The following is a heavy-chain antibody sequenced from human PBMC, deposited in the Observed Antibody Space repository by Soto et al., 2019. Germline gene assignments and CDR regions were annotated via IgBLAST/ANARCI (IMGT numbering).Heavy chain of an antibody. V-gene: IGHV4-39*01. CDR1: GGPISSSSYY. D-gene: IGHD3-22*01. CDR2: IYSLGNT. Sequence: SETLSLTCTVSGGPISSSSYYWGWIRQPPGQGLEWLGTIYSLGNTYYNPSLKSRVTISVDKSKSQLFLKLSSVTAPDTAVYYCARQIYDSSGYYYAYRGQGTLVTVSS. CDR3: ARQIYDSSGYYYAY. J-gene: IGHJ4*02.